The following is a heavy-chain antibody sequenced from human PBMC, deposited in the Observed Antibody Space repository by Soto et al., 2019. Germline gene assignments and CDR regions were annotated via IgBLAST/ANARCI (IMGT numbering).Heavy chain of an antibody. Sequence: GGTLRLSCAASGFIFSSFGMHWVRQAPGKGLEWVAHIWYDGSNTYYADSVKGRFTISRDNSRNTVYLQMNSLRAEDTAVYHCVRDLLGSGGHFDYWGQGTPVTVSS. V-gene: IGHV3-33*01. D-gene: IGHD7-27*01. CDR3: VRDLLGSGGHFDY. CDR2: IWYDGSNT. J-gene: IGHJ4*02. CDR1: GFIFSSFG.